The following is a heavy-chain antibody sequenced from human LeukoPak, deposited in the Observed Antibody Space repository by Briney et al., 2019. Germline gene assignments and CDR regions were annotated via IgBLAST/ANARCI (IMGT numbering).Heavy chain of an antibody. CDR1: GGSISSYY. V-gene: IGHV4-34*01. CDR3: ARGGTYYDILTGYYPPPINDY. Sequence: SETLSLTCTVSGGSISSYYWSWIRQPPGKGLEWIGEINHSGSTNYNPSLKSRVTISVDTSKNQFSLKLSSVTAADTAVYYCARGGTYYDILTGYYPPPINDYWGQGTLVTVSS. J-gene: IGHJ4*02. CDR2: INHSGST. D-gene: IGHD3-9*01.